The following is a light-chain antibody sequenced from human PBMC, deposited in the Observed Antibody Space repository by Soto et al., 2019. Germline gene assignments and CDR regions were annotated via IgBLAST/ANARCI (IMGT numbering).Light chain of an antibody. CDR2: WAS. V-gene: IGKV4-1*01. J-gene: IGKJ5*01. CDR3: QQYSNWPPIT. Sequence: DIVMTQSPDSLSVSLGERATINCKSSQSVLSSSNNKNYLAWYQQKPGQPPKVVIYWASTRGSGIPDRFSGSGSGTEFTLTISSLQSEDFAVYYCQQYSNWPPITFGQGTRLEIK. CDR1: QSVLSSSNNKNY.